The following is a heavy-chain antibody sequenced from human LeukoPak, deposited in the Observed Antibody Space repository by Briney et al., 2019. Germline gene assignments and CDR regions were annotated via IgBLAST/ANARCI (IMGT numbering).Heavy chain of an antibody. V-gene: IGHV1-69*01. Sequence: GSSVKVSCKASGGTFSSYAISWVRQAPGQGLEWMGGIIPISGTANYAQKFQGRVTITADESTSTAYMELSRLRSEDTAVYYCAREGVRSSCYDYWGQGTLVTVSS. CDR1: GGTFSSYA. J-gene: IGHJ4*02. CDR3: AREGVRSSCYDY. D-gene: IGHD6-13*01. CDR2: IIPISGTA.